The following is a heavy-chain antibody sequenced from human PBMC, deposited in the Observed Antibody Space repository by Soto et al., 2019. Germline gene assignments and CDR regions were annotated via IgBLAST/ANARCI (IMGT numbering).Heavy chain of an antibody. V-gene: IGHV3-48*01. Sequence: GGSLRLSCAASGFTFSSYSMNWVRQAPGKGLEWVSYISSSSSTIYYADSVKGRFTISRDNAKNSLYLQMNSLRAEDTAVYYCAREAGIVATVPKPIDYWGQGTLVTVSS. CDR1: GFTFSSYS. CDR3: AREAGIVATVPKPIDY. D-gene: IGHD5-12*01. CDR2: ISSSSSTI. J-gene: IGHJ4*02.